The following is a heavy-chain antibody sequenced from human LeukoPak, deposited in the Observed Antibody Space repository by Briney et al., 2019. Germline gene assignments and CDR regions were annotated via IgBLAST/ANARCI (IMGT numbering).Heavy chain of an antibody. D-gene: IGHD2-15*01. J-gene: IGHJ6*03. CDR3: ARVGMLGYCSGGDCYYYYYYMDV. CDR1: GFTFSSYE. V-gene: IGHV3-48*03. CDR2: ISSSGSTI. Sequence: GGSLRLSCAASGFTFSSYEMNWVRQAPGKGLEWVSYISSSGSTIYYADSVKGRFTISRDNAKNSLYLQMNSLRPEDTAVYYCARVGMLGYCSGGDCYYYYYYMDVWGKGTTV.